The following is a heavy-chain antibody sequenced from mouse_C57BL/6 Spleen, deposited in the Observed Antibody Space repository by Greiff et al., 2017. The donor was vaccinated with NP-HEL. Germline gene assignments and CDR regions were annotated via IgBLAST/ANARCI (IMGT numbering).Heavy chain of an antibody. CDR1: GFTFSDAW. CDR3: TRGGYWYFDV. J-gene: IGHJ1*03. V-gene: IGHV6-6*01. CDR2: IRNKANNHAT. Sequence: EVKVVESGGGLVQPGGSMKLSCAASGFTFSDAWMDWVRQSPEKGLAWVAEIRNKANNHATYYAESVKGRFTISRDDSKSSFYLKMNSLRAEDTGIYYCTRGGYWYFDVWGTGTTVTVSS.